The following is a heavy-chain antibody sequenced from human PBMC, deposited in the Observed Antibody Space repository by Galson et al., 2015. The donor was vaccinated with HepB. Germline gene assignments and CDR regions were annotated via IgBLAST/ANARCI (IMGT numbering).Heavy chain of an antibody. J-gene: IGHJ6*02. Sequence: SLRLSCAASGFTFSSYAMSWVRQAPGKGLEWVSAISGSGGSTYYADSVKGRFTISRDNSKNTLYLQMNSLRAEDTAVYYCAKDLGGYCSSTSCWGPHLDGMDVWGQGTMVTVSS. CDR2: ISGSGGST. V-gene: IGHV3-23*01. CDR1: GFTFSSYA. D-gene: IGHD2-2*01. CDR3: AKDLGGYCSSTSCWGPHLDGMDV.